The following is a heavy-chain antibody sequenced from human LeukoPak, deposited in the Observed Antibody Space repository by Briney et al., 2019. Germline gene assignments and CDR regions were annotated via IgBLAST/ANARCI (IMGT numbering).Heavy chain of an antibody. V-gene: IGHV4-4*07. D-gene: IGHD6-13*01. CDR1: GDSITTFD. CDR3: ARHSPSGWYYFDS. J-gene: IGHJ4*02. Sequence: PSETLSLTCSFSGDSITTFDWSWIRQPAGKGLKWVGQVFTSGTTAYSASLKSRLTISLDKSNNQVSLKLISATAADTAVYYCARHSPSGWYYFDSWGQGALVIVSS. CDR2: VFTSGTT.